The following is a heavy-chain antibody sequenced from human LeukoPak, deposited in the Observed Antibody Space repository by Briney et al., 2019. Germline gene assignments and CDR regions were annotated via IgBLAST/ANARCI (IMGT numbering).Heavy chain of an antibody. CDR3: TTEYAGRASGGEWFAP. V-gene: IGHV3-15*01. CDR2: IKSNTDGGTT. Sequence: GGSLRLSCAASGFTFSNAWMSWVRQAPGKGLECVARIKSNTDGGTTDYAAPVKGRFTISRDDSKNTLYLQMNSLKSEDTAVYYCTTEYAGRASGGEWFAPWGQGTLVTVSS. CDR1: GFTFSNAW. D-gene: IGHD1-26*01. J-gene: IGHJ5*02.